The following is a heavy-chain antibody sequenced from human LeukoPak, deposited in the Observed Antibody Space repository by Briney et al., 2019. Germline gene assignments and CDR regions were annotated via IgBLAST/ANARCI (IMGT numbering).Heavy chain of an antibody. J-gene: IGHJ4*02. CDR2: ISSSGSYI. D-gene: IGHD6-13*01. CDR1: RFTFSSYS. CDR3: AKDLGDSSSFDY. Sequence: GGSLRLSCAASRFTFSSYSMNWVRQAPGKGLEWVSSISSSGSYIYYADSVKGRFTISRDNAKNSLYLQMNSLRAEDTAVYYCAKDLGDSSSFDYWGQGTLVTVSS. V-gene: IGHV3-21*01.